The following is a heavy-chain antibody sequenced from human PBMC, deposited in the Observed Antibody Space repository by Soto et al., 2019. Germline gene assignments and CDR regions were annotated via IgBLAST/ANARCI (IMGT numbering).Heavy chain of an antibody. J-gene: IGHJ6*03. V-gene: IGHV3-23*01. CDR2: ISGSGGST. CDR3: AKDQKLYIWKGYMDV. CDR1: GFTFSSYA. D-gene: IGHD1-1*01. Sequence: EVQLLESGGGLVQPGGSLRLSCAASGFTFSSYAMSWVRQAPGKGLEWVSAISGSGGSTYYADSVKGRFPISRDNSKNTLYLQMNSLRADDTAVYYCAKDQKLYIWKGYMDVGVKGTTVTVS.